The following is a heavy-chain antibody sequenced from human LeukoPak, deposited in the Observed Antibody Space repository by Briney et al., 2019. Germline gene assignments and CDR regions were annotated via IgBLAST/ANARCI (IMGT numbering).Heavy chain of an antibody. CDR3: AKDLSDSNDAFDI. Sequence: GGSLRLSCTASGFTFSTFAIGWVRQAPGKGLQWVSGISGSGDTTYYADSVRGRFTISRDNSKNTLYLQMNSLRAEDTAVYYCAKDLSDSNDAFDIWGQGTMVTVSS. D-gene: IGHD3-16*02. CDR1: GFTFSTFA. J-gene: IGHJ3*02. CDR2: ISGSGDTT. V-gene: IGHV3-23*01.